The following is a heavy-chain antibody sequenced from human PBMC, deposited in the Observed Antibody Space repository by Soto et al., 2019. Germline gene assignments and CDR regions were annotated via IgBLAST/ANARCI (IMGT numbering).Heavy chain of an antibody. CDR3: TPERYNFDAFDI. J-gene: IGHJ3*02. D-gene: IGHD1-20*01. V-gene: IGHV3-15*07. Sequence: GGSLRLSCAASGFTFSTAWMNWVRQAPGKGLEWVGRIKSKTDGGTTDYAAPVKGRFTISRDDSKNTLYLQMNSLKTEDTAVYYCTPERYNFDAFDIWGQGTMVTVSS. CDR2: IKSKTDGGTT. CDR1: GFTFSTAW.